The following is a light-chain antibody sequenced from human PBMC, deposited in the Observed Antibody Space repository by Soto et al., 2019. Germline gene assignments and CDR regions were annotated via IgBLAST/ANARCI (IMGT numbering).Light chain of an antibody. CDR2: DAS. CDR1: QDISNY. J-gene: IGKJ3*01. V-gene: IGKV1-33*01. CDR3: QQYDNLFT. Sequence: DIQMTQSPSSLSASVGDRVTITCQASQDISNYLNWYQHKPGKAPKLLIYDASNLKTGVPSRFSGSGSGTDFTFTIRSLQPEDIATYYCQQYDNLFTFGPGTKVDIK.